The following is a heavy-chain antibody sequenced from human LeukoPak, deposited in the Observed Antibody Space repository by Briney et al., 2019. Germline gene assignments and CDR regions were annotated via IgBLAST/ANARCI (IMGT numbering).Heavy chain of an antibody. D-gene: IGHD3-10*01. V-gene: IGHV3-53*01. Sequence: GGSLRLSCAASGFTVSSNYMSWVRQAPGKGLEWVSVIYSGGSTYYADSVKGRFTISRDNAKNSLYLQMNSLRAEDTAVYYCAREKSGHFDYWGQGTLVTVSS. J-gene: IGHJ4*02. CDR1: GFTVSSNY. CDR3: AREKSGHFDY. CDR2: IYSGGST.